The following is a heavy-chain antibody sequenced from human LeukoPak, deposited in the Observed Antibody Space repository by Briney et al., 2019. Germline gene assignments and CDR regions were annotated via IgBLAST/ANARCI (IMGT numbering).Heavy chain of an antibody. CDR2: IYYSGST. J-gene: IGHJ4*02. D-gene: IGHD6-19*01. V-gene: IGHV4-39*01. CDR3: ARLAYSSGWIDY. Sequence: SETLSLTCTVSGGSISSSSYYWGWIRQPPGTGLEWIGSIYYSGSTYYNPSLKSRVTISVDTSKNQFSLKLSSVTAADTAVYYCARLAYSSGWIDYWGQGTLVTVSS. CDR1: GGSISSSSYY.